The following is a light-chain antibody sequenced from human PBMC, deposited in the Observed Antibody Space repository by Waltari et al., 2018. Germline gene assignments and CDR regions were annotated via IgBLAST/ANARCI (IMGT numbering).Light chain of an antibody. CDR1: NSNIGSNS. CDR2: SNK. V-gene: IGLV1-47*02. CDR3: ASWDDYLGGWE. J-gene: IGLJ3*02. Sequence: QSVLTQPPSASGTPGQRVTISCSRRNSNIGSNSVSWYQQFPGTAPKLLIYSNKQRPSGVPDRFSGSKSGTAASLAISGLRSEDEADYYCASWDDYLGGWEFGGGTKVTVL.